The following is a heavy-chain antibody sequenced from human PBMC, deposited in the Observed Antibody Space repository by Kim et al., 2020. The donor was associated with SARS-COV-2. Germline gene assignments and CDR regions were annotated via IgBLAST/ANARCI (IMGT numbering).Heavy chain of an antibody. J-gene: IGHJ4*02. CDR1: GGSISSSSYY. Sequence: SETLSLTCTVSGGSISSSSYYWGWIRQPPGKGLEWIGSIYYSGSTYYNPSLKSRVTISVDTSKNQFSLKLSSVTAADTAVYYCARLTDRNYFDYWGQGTLVTVSS. CDR3: ARLTDRNYFDY. CDR2: IYYSGST. V-gene: IGHV4-39*01.